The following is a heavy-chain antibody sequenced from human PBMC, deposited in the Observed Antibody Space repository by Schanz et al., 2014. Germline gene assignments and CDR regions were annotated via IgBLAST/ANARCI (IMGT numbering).Heavy chain of an antibody. V-gene: IGHV1-18*04. CDR1: GGTFVTFF. D-gene: IGHD6-13*01. Sequence: QVPLVQSGAEVKEPGSSVKVSCKPSGGTFVTFFFTWVRQAPGQGPEWMGWISDYNADTKYAQKVQGRVTMTTDTSTSTAYMELRSLRSDDTAVYYCAGATYSSSWYGGSEYFQHWGQGTLVTVSS. J-gene: IGHJ1*01. CDR3: AGATYSSSWYGGSEYFQH. CDR2: ISDYNADT.